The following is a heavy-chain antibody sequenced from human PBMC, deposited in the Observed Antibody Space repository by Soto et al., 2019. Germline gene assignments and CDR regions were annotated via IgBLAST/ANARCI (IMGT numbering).Heavy chain of an antibody. Sequence: GESLKISCKGSGYSFTSYWIGWVRQMPGKGLERMWIIYPGDSDTRYSPSFQGQVTISADKSISTAYLQWSSLKASDTAMYYCARLVRIAAAGTTYYYYYGMDVWGQGTTVTVSS. V-gene: IGHV5-51*01. CDR2: IYPGDSDT. J-gene: IGHJ6*02. D-gene: IGHD6-13*01. CDR1: GYSFTSYW. CDR3: ARLVRIAAAGTTYYYYYGMDV.